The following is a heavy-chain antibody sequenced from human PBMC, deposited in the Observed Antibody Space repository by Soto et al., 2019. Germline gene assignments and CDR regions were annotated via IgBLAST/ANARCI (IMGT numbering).Heavy chain of an antibody. V-gene: IGHV4-34*01. CDR3: ARGYMGRLYFDY. Sequence: SETLSLTCAVYGGSFSGYYWSWIRQPPGKGLEWIGEINHSGSTNYNPSLKSRVTISVDTSKNQFSLKLSSVTAADTAVYYCARGYMGRLYFDYWGQGTLVTVSS. CDR2: INHSGST. CDR1: GGSFSGYY. D-gene: IGHD3-22*01. J-gene: IGHJ4*02.